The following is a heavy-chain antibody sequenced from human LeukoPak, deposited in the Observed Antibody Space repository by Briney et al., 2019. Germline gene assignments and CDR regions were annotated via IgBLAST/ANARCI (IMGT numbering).Heavy chain of an antibody. D-gene: IGHD2-15*01. CDR3: ARDPDYCSGGSCYSRTTGSDWFDP. CDR1: GFTFSSYA. V-gene: IGHV3-30-3*01. Sequence: GGSLRLSCAASGFTFSSYAMHWVRQAPGKGLEWVAVISYDESNKYSADSVKSRFTISRDNSKNTLYLQMNSLRAEDTAVYYCARDPDYCSGGSCYSRTTGSDWFDPWGEGTLVTVSS. J-gene: IGHJ5*02. CDR2: ISYDESNK.